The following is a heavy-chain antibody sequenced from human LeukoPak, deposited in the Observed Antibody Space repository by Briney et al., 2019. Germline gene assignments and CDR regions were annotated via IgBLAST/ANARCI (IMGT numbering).Heavy chain of an antibody. D-gene: IGHD3-16*01. CDR1: GFIFNNYG. Sequence: PGGSLRLSCVGSGFIFNNYGIHWVRQAPGKGLEWVAFLRNGANDGYYADSVRGRFTISRDSSKNKVFLQMNSLTAEDTAVYYCARSRGGSYHVLPYTFDLWGQGTMVTVSS. V-gene: IGHV3-30*02. CDR3: ARSRGGSYHVLPYTFDL. J-gene: IGHJ3*01. CDR2: LRNGANDG.